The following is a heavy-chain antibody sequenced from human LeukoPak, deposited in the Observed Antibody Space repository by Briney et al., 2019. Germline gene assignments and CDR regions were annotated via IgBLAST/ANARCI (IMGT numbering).Heavy chain of an antibody. CDR1: GFTISSNW. Sequence: GGSLRLSCAVSGFTISSNWMHWVRQAPGKGLEWVSRMDDEGSGTSYADSVKGRFTISRDNAKNTVYLQMNSLRVEDSAVYYCATVFDYWGQGTLVTVSS. CDR3: ATVFDY. V-gene: IGHV3-74*01. J-gene: IGHJ4*02. CDR2: MDDEGSGT.